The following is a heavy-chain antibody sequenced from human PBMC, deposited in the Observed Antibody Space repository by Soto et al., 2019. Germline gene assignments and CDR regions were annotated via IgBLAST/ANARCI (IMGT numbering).Heavy chain of an antibody. V-gene: IGHV1-18*01. J-gene: IGHJ4*02. D-gene: IGHD3-3*01. CDR1: GYTFTSYG. CDR2: ISAYNGNT. Sequence: ASVKVSCKASGYTFTSYGISWVRQAPGQGLEWMGWISAYNGNTNYAQKFQGRVTITADKSTSTAYMELSSLRSEDTAVYYCARDFLDMEYYFDYWGQGTLVTVSS. CDR3: ARDFLDMEYYFDY.